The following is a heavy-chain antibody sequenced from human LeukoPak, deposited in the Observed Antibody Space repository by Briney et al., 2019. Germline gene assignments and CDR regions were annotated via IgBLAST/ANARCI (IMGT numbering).Heavy chain of an antibody. Sequence: GGSLRLSCAASGFTFSSYSMNWVRQAPGRGLEWVSSISSSSSYIYYADSVKGRFTISRDNAKNSLYLQMNSLRAEDTAVYYCARDGFTALAASDYWGQGTLVTVSS. V-gene: IGHV3-21*01. CDR3: ARDGFTALAASDY. D-gene: IGHD5-12*01. CDR1: GFTFSSYS. J-gene: IGHJ4*02. CDR2: ISSSSSYI.